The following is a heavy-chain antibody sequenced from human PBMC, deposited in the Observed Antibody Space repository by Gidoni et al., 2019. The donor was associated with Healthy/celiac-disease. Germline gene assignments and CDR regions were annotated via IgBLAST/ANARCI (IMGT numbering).Heavy chain of an antibody. V-gene: IGHV4-31*03. CDR1: GGSISSGGYY. J-gene: IGHJ6*02. D-gene: IGHD3-22*01. CDR3: ARSYDSSGYPSGGMDV. Sequence: QVQLQESGPGLVKPSQTLSLTCTVSGGSISSGGYYWSWIRQHPGKGLEWIGYIYYSGSTYYNPSLKSRVTISVDTSKNQFSLKLSSVTAADTAVYYCARSYDSSGYPSGGMDVWGQGTTVTVSS. CDR2: IYYSGST.